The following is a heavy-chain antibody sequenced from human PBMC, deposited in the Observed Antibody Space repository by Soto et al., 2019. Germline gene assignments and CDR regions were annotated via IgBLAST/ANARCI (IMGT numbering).Heavy chain of an antibody. V-gene: IGHV1-18*01. CDR2: ISSYNGNT. CDR3: ARERGWYFDL. J-gene: IGHJ2*01. Sequence: QVQVVQSGAEVKKPGASVKVSCKASGYTFTSYAISWVRQAPGQGLEWMGWISSYNGNTKYAQSLQDRVIMTTDTSTTTAYMELRSLTSDDTAVYYCARERGWYFDLWGRGTLVTVSS. CDR1: GYTFTSYA. D-gene: IGHD3-10*01.